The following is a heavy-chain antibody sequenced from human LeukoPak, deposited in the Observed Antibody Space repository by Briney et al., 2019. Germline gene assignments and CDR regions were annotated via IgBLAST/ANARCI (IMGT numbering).Heavy chain of an antibody. D-gene: IGHD3-10*01. CDR2: ISERGGST. V-gene: IGHV3-23*01. Sequence: PGGSLRLSCVVSGITLNHYGMSWVRQAPGKGLEWVSGISERGGSTNYADSVKGRFIISRDTSKNTVYLQMNSLRVEDTAVYFCAKRGIVIRAVIIIGFHKEAYYFDYWGQGILVTVSS. J-gene: IGHJ4*02. CDR3: AKRGIVIRAVIIIGFHKEAYYFDY. CDR1: GITLNHYG.